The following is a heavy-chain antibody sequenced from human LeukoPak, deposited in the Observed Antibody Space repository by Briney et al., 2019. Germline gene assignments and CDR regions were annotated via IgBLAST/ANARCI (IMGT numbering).Heavy chain of an antibody. Sequence: SETLSLTCAVFGGSFSGYYWSWLRQPPGQGLEWFGEINHSGSTNYNQSLKSRVTISLDTSKTQFSLKLSSVTAADTAVYYGASSDYSRSSGSDYWGQGTLVTVSS. J-gene: IGHJ4*02. CDR2: INHSGST. CDR1: GGSFSGYY. CDR3: ASSDYSRSSGSDY. V-gene: IGHV4-34*01. D-gene: IGHD6-6*01.